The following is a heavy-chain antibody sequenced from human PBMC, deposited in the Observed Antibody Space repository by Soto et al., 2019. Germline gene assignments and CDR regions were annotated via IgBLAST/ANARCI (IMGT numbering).Heavy chain of an antibody. D-gene: IGHD6-13*01. CDR1: GFSLSTSGVG. CDR3: PHSPPPGSSSWYREEFHP. CDR2: IYWDDDK. J-gene: IGHJ5*02. V-gene: IGHV2-5*02. Sequence: QITLKESGPTLVKPTQTLTLTCTFSGFSLSTSGVGVGWIRQPPGKALEWLALIYWDDDKRYSPSLKSRLTTARDTSKNQVVRTKTRMDPVDTATYYCPHSPPPGSSSWYREEFHPWVQGTMVTVSS.